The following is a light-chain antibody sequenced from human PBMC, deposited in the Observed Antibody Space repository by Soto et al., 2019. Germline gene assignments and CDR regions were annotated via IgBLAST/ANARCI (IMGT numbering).Light chain of an antibody. J-gene: IGKJ2*01. Sequence: DIQMTQSPSTLSASVGDRVTITCRASQNIRTWLSWYQQKPGKAPNLLIFDASSLHSGVPSRFSGSGSGTEFTLTITSLQPDDFATYYCQQSFSTPYIFGQGTKLEIK. CDR2: DAS. CDR3: QQSFSTPYI. CDR1: QNIRTW. V-gene: IGKV1-5*01.